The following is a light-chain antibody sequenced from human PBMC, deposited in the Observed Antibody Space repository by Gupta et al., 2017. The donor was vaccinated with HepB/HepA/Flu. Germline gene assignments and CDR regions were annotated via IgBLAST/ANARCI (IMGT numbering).Light chain of an antibody. Sequence: QSVLTQSTSVSGTPGQRVPISCSGSSSSVGRNNVNWYQQLPGTAPKLLIYYNDERPSGVPDRISGSKSGTSASLAISGLQSEDEADYYCAAWDTSLNVVVFGGGTKLTVL. CDR1: SSSVGRNN. J-gene: IGLJ2*01. V-gene: IGLV1-44*01. CDR3: AAWDTSLNVVV. CDR2: YND.